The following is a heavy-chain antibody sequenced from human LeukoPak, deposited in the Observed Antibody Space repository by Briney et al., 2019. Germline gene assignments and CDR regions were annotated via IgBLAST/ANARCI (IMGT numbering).Heavy chain of an antibody. CDR2: IQYSGST. CDR3: ARVSWFPGTSYYYMDV. CDR1: GGSISSYY. Sequence: SETLSPTCTVSGGSISSYYWSWIRQPPGKGLEWIGYIQYSGSTNYNPSLRSRVTISVDTSKNQFSLKVSSVTAADTAVYYCARVSWFPGTSYYYMDVWGKGTTVTVSS. J-gene: IGHJ6*03. D-gene: IGHD1-1*01. V-gene: IGHV4-59*01.